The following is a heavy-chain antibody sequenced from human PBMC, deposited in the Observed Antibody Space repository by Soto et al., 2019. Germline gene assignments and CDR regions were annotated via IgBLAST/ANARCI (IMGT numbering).Heavy chain of an antibody. V-gene: IGHV4-34*01. J-gene: IGHJ3*02. CDR2: INHSGST. CDR3: ARGITGTTDDAFDI. D-gene: IGHD1-7*01. CDR1: GGSFSGYY. Sequence: SETLSLTCAVYGGSFSGYYWSWIRQPPGKGLEWIGEINHSGSTNYNPSLKSRVTISVDTSKNQFSLKLSSVTAADTAVYYCARGITGTTDDAFDIWGQGTTVTVS.